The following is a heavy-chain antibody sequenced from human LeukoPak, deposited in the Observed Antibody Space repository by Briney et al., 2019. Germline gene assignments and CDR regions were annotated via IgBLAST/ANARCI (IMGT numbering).Heavy chain of an antibody. D-gene: IGHD4/OR15-4a*01. V-gene: IGHV1-69*13. Sequence: SVKVSCKASGGTFGASGINWVRQAPGQGLEWMGGIIPLFGTTDYAQKFQGRVTITADESTNTAYMELSSLRSDDTAIYYCARGRVIHFGGTDVFDIWGQGTMVTVSS. J-gene: IGHJ3*02. CDR1: GGTFGASG. CDR2: IIPLFGTT. CDR3: ARGRVIHFGGTDVFDI.